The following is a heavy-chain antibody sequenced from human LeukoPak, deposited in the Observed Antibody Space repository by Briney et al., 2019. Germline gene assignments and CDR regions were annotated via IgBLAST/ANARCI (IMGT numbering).Heavy chain of an antibody. CDR3: ARATGTAGGAFDI. V-gene: IGHV3-21*01. J-gene: IGHJ3*02. Sequence: GGSLRLSCAASGFTFGSYSMNWVRQAPGKGLEWVSSISSSSSYIYYADSVKGRFTISRDNAKNSLYLQMNSLRAEDTAVYYCARATGTAGGAFDIWGQGTMVTVSS. CDR2: ISSSSSYI. D-gene: IGHD1-1*01. CDR1: GFTFGSYS.